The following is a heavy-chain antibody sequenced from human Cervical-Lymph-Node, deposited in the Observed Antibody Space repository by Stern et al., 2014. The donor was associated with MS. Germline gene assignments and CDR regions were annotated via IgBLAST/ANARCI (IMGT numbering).Heavy chain of an antibody. CDR3: AKDLILGSGSLGY. D-gene: IGHD3-10*01. V-gene: IGHV3-74*01. J-gene: IGHJ4*02. CDR2: IRGDGGET. Sequence: VQLVESGGGLVQPGGSLRLSCAASGFTFSNDWMHWVRQAPGEGLVWVSRIRGDGGETNYVDSVRGRFIASRDNAKNTLYLQMNSLRAEDLAVYYCAKDLILGSGSLGYWGQGTLVTVSS. CDR1: GFTFSNDW.